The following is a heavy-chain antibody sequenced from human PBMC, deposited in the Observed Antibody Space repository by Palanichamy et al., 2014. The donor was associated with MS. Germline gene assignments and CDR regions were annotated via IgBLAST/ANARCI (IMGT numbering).Heavy chain of an antibody. CDR1: GFIFSNYG. D-gene: IGHD3-9*01. J-gene: IGHJ3*02. Sequence: QVQLVESGGGMVQPGRSLRLSCAASGFIFSNYGMHWVRQAPGKGLEWVAVIWYDGSNKYYVDSVKGRFTISRDTSTNTRYLQMNSLRAEDTAVYYCARWAYYDVLTGYPKGSHAFDIWGQGTMVTVSS. CDR2: IWYDGSNK. V-gene: IGHV3-33*01. CDR3: ARWAYYDVLTGYPKGSHAFDI.